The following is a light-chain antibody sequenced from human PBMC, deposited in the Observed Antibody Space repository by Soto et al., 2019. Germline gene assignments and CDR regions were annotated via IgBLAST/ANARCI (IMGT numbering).Light chain of an antibody. J-gene: IGLJ1*01. Sequence: QSALTQPASVSGSPGQSITISCTGTSSDVGGYNYVSWYQQHPGKAPKLMIYDVSNRPSGVSNRFSGSKSGNTASLTISGVQAEDEADYYCSSHTSSSTLLYVFGTGTKVTVL. V-gene: IGLV2-14*01. CDR3: SSHTSSSTLLYV. CDR1: SSDVGGYNY. CDR2: DVS.